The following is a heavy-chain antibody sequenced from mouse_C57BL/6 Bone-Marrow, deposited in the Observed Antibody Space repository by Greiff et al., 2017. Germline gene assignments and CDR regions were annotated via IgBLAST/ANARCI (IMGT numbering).Heavy chain of an antibody. V-gene: IGHV1-9*01. CDR2: ILPGSGTS. D-gene: IGHD1-1*01. CDR1: GYTFSTYW. CDR3: ARPPFYYYGSHGSFYAVAY. J-gene: IGHJ4*01. Sequence: VVEPGASVQISCKSTGYTFSTYWIAWIKQRPGQGLEWIGEILPGSGTSNYNENFKGKATFTTDTSSNTAYMHLSSLTSEDSAVYYCARPPFYYYGSHGSFYAVAYWGQGTSVTVSS.